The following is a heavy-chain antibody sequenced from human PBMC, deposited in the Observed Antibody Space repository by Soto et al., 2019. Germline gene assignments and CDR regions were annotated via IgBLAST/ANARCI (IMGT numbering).Heavy chain of an antibody. V-gene: IGHV1-2*04. CDR1: GYTFTGYY. Sequence: GASVKVSCKASGYTFTGYYMHWVRQAPGQGLEWMGWINPNSGGTNYAQKFQGWVTMTRDTSISTAYMELSRLRSDDTAVYYCARVRDSYGYSGYYYGMDVWGQGTTVTAP. J-gene: IGHJ6*02. CDR3: ARVRDSYGYSGYYYGMDV. CDR2: INPNSGGT. D-gene: IGHD5-18*01.